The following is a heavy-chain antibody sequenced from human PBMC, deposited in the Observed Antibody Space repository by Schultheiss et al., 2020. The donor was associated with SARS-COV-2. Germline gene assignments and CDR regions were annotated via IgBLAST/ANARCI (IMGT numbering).Heavy chain of an antibody. V-gene: IGHV4-59*01. D-gene: IGHD1-26*01. J-gene: IGHJ5*02. CDR3: ARASGSYYRDWFDP. CDR2: LYYSGSP. Sequence: SETLSLTCTVSYGSINTYYWAWIRQPPGKGLEWVGSLYYSGSPKYNPPLRSRVSISLDTSKKQISLRLRSVTAADTAVYYCARASGSYYRDWFDPWGQGTLVTVSS. CDR1: YGSINTYY.